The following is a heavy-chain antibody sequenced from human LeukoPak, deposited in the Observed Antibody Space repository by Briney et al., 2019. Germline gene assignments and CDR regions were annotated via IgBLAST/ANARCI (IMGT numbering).Heavy chain of an antibody. CDR1: GGSISSANYY. Sequence: SETLSLTCTVSGGSISSANYYWGWIRQPPGKGLEWIGYIYYSGSTNYNPSLKSRVTISVDTSKNQFSLKLSSVTAADTAVYYCAGLVGGSGYPNWFDPWGQGTLVTVSS. V-gene: IGHV4-61*01. D-gene: IGHD3-22*01. CDR2: IYYSGST. J-gene: IGHJ5*02. CDR3: AGLVGGSGYPNWFDP.